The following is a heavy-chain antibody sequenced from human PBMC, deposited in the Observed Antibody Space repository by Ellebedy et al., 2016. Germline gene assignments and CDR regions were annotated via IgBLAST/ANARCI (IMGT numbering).Heavy chain of an antibody. J-gene: IGHJ5*02. CDR1: GYTFTGYY. Sequence: ASVKVSCKASGYTFTGYYMHWVRQAPGQGLEWMGWINPNSGGTNYARKFQGRVTMTRDTSISTAYMELSRLRSDDTAVYYCARDGSGSARTIADNWFDPWGQGTLVTVSS. CDR3: ARDGSGSARTIADNWFDP. D-gene: IGHD1-26*01. CDR2: INPNSGGT. V-gene: IGHV1-2*02.